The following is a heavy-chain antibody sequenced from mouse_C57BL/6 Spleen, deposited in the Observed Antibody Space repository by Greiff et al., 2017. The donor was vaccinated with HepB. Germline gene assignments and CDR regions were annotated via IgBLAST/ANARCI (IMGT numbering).Heavy chain of an antibody. CDR2: IDPSDSET. CDR3: ASSFITTAGFAY. D-gene: IGHD1-1*01. Sequence: QVQLQQPGAELVRPGSSVKLSCKASGYTFTSYWMHWVKQRPIRGLEWIGNIDPSDSETHYNQKFKDKATLTVDKSSSTAYMQLSSLTSEDSAVYYCASSFITTAGFAYWGQGTLVTVSA. CDR1: GYTFTSYW. V-gene: IGHV1-52*01. J-gene: IGHJ3*01.